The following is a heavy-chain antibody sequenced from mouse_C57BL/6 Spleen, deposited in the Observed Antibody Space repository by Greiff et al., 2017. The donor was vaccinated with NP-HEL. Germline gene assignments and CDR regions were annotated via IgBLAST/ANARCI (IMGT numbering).Heavy chain of an antibody. CDR3: ARRAGTWHFDY. D-gene: IGHD4-1*01. V-gene: IGHV1-64*01. J-gene: IGHJ2*01. Sequence: QVQLQQSGAELVKPGASVKLSCKASGYTFTSYWMHWVKQRPGQGLEWIGMIHPNSGSTNYNEKFKSKATLTVDKSSSTAYMQLSSLTSEDSAVYYCARRAGTWHFDYWGQGTTLTVSS. CDR1: GYTFTSYW. CDR2: IHPNSGST.